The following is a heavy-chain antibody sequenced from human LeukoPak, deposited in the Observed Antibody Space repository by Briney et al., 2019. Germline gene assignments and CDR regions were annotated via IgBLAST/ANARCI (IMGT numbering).Heavy chain of an antibody. J-gene: IGHJ6*03. V-gene: IGHV1-69*05. Sequence: SVKVSCKASGGTFSSYAISWVRQAPGQGLEWMGGIIPIFGTANYAQKFQGRVTITTDESTSTAYMELSSLRSEDTAVYYCARIPGGVTGTPVDYYMDVWGKGTTVTVSS. D-gene: IGHD1-20*01. CDR3: ARIPGGVTGTPVDYYMDV. CDR2: IIPIFGTA. CDR1: GGTFSSYA.